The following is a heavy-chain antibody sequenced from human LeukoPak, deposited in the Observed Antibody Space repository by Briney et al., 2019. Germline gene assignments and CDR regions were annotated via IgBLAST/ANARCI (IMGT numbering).Heavy chain of an antibody. CDR1: GYTFTSYG. V-gene: IGHV1-18*01. D-gene: IGHD3-22*01. J-gene: IGHJ4*02. CDR3: ARGLFEDDSSGYYRLFDY. Sequence: ASVKVSCKASGYTFTSYGISWVRQAPGQGLEWMGWISAYNGNTNYAQKLQGRVTMTTDTSTSTAYMELRSLRSDDTAVYYCARGLFEDDSSGYYRLFDYWGQGTLVTVSS. CDR2: ISAYNGNT.